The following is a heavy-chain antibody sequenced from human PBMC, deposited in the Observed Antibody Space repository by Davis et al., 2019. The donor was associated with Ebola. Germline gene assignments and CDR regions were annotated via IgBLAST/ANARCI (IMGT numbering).Heavy chain of an antibody. D-gene: IGHD6-13*01. Sequence: GESLKISCQGSGYSFTSYWIGWVRQMPEKGLEWMGIIYPGDSDTRYSPSFQGQVTISADKSISTAYLQWSSLKASDTAMYYCASATSSSWYEAAFDIWGQGTMVTVSS. CDR2: IYPGDSDT. CDR3: ASATSSSWYEAAFDI. J-gene: IGHJ3*02. CDR1: GYSFTSYW. V-gene: IGHV5-51*01.